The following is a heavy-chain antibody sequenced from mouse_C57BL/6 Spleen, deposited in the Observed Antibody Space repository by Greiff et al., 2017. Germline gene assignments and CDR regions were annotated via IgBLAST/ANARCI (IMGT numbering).Heavy chain of an antibody. Sequence: VQLQQSGAELVKPGASVKISCKASGYAFSSYWMNWVKQRPGKGLEWIGQIYPGDGDTNYNGTFKGKATLTADKSSSKAYMQLSSLTFEDSAVYFCARRGGLLPGDFDYWGQGTTLTVSS. CDR3: ARRGGLLPGDFDY. CDR2: IYPGDGDT. V-gene: IGHV1-80*01. J-gene: IGHJ2*01. D-gene: IGHD2-3*01. CDR1: GYAFSSYW.